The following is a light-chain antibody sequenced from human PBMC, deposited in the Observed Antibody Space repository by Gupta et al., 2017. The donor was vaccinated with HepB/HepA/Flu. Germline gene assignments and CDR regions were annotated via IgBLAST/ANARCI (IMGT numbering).Light chain of an antibody. J-gene: IGLJ2*01. CDR2: QDS. CDR1: KLGDKY. CDR3: QAWDSSTAV. V-gene: IGLV3-1*01. Sequence: SSLLPQPSSVPVPQGQPPSITCSGDKLGDKYACWYQQKPGQSPVLVIYQDSKRPSGIPERFSGSNSGNTATLTISGTQAMDEADYYCQAWDSSTAVFGGGTKLTVL.